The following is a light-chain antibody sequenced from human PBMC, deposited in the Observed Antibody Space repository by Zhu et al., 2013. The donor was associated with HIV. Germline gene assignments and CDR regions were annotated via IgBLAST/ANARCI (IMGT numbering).Light chain of an antibody. CDR3: CSYTGSYHWV. CDR1: SSDIGGYNY. CDR2: EVT. V-gene: IGLV2-14*01. Sequence: QSALTQPASVSGSPGQSITISCTGSSSDIGGYNYVSWYQQHPGEAPKLMIYEVTNRPSGVSNRFSGSKSGNTVSLTISGLQAEDEADYYCCSYTGSYHWVFGGGTKLTVL. J-gene: IGLJ3*02.